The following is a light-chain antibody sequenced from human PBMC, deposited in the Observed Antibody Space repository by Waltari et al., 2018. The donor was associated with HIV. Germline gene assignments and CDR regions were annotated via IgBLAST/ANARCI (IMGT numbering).Light chain of an antibody. CDR1: STDISGSSP. CDR2: DVS. V-gene: IGLV2-14*01. J-gene: IGLJ1*01. Sequence: QTALTQPASVSGSPGQPITISCTGPSTDISGSSPVSWFQHHPGQAPNLIMFDVSVRPSGVSNRFSGSKSGITASLTISGLQTEDEADYYCSSYTSYARLVFGTGTRVTV. CDR3: SSYTSYARLV.